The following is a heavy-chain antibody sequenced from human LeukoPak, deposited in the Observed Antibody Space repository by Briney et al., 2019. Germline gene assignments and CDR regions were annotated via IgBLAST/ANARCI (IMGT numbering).Heavy chain of an antibody. CDR2: ISSSGSSI. CDR1: GFTFSSYE. J-gene: IGHJ4*02. D-gene: IGHD2-2*01. Sequence: PGGSLRLSCAASGFTFSSYEVNWVRQAPGKGPEWISYISSSGSSIFYADSVKGRFTISRDNAKNSLYLQMNSLRAEDTALYYCAKLVYCSSTSCSDFDYWGQGTLVTVSS. CDR3: AKLVYCSSTSCSDFDY. V-gene: IGHV3-48*03.